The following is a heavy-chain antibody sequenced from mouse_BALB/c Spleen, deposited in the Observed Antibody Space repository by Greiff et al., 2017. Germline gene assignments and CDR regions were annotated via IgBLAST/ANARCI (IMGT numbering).Heavy chain of an antibody. CDR2: IWGDGST. J-gene: IGHJ4*01. CDR3: ARDRITTVDYYYAMDY. V-gene: IGHV2-6-7*01. CDR1: GFSLTGYG. D-gene: IGHD1-1*01. Sequence: VQRVESGPGLVAPSQSLSITCTVSGFSLTGYGVNWVRQPPGKGLEWLGMIWGDGSTDYNSALKSRLSISKDNSKSQVFLKMNSLQTDDTARYYCARDRITTVDYYYAMDYWGQGTSVTVSS.